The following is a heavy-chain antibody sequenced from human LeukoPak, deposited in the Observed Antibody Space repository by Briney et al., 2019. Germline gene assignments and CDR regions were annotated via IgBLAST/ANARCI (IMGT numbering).Heavy chain of an antibody. CDR2: IRNDGSNK. CDR1: GFTFSGYG. Sequence: QPGGSLRLSCAASGFTFSGYGMHWVRQAPGKGLEWVAFIRNDGSNKYYADSVKGRFTISRDNSKNTLYLQMNSLRAEDTAVYYCSLDCSSTSCYSFDYWGQGTLVTVSS. J-gene: IGHJ4*02. CDR3: SLDCSSTSCYSFDY. V-gene: IGHV3-30*02. D-gene: IGHD2-2*01.